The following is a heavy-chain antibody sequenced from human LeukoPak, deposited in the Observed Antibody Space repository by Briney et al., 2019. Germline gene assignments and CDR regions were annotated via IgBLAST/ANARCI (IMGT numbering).Heavy chain of an antibody. J-gene: IGHJ3*02. Sequence: SETLSLTCTVSGDSLSSYYWSWIRQPPGKGLEWIGYIYYSGSTNYNPSLKSRVTISINTSKNHFSLKLSSVTAADTAVYYCARHGFAAYSNNRDAFDIWGQGTMVTVSS. V-gene: IGHV4-59*08. CDR1: GDSLSSYY. CDR2: IYYSGST. CDR3: ARHGFAAYSNNRDAFDI. D-gene: IGHD4-4*01.